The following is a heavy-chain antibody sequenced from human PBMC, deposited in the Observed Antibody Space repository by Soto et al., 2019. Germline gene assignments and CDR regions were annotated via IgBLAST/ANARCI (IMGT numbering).Heavy chain of an antibody. CDR2: IWYDGSNK. V-gene: IGHV3-33*01. CDR3: ARDELAVFIGYKRRYYYYGMDV. D-gene: IGHD1-1*01. Sequence: PGGSLRLSCAASGFTFSSYGMHWVRQAPGKGLEWVAVIWYDGSNKYYADSVKGRFTISRDNSKNTLYLQMNSLRAEDTAVYYCARDELAVFIGYKRRYYYYGMDVWGQGTTVTVSS. CDR1: GFTFSSYG. J-gene: IGHJ6*02.